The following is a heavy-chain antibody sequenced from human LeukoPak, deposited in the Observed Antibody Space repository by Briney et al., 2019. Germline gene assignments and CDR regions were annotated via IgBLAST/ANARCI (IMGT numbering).Heavy chain of an antibody. CDR3: ARDAVHQTTGGFDY. CDR2: IYSGGST. CDR1: GFTVSSNY. V-gene: IGHV3-53*01. D-gene: IGHD7-27*01. J-gene: IGHJ4*02. Sequence: GGSLRLSCAASGFTVSSNYMSWVRQAPGKGLEWVSVIYSGGSTYYADSVKGRFTISRDNSKNTLYLQMNSLRAGDTAVYYCARDAVHQTTGGFDYWGQGTLVTVSS.